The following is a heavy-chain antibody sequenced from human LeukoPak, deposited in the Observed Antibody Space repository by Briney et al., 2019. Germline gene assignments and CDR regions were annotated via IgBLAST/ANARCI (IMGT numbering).Heavy chain of an antibody. CDR1: GYTFTSYD. Sequence: ASVKVSCKASGYTFTSYDINWVRQATGQGLEWMGWMNPNSGNTGYAQKFQGRVTMTWNTSISTAYMELSSLRSEDTAVYYCARRRRMRNWFDPWGQGTLVTVSS. V-gene: IGHV1-8*01. D-gene: IGHD1-1*01. CDR3: ARRRRMRNWFDP. CDR2: MNPNSGNT. J-gene: IGHJ5*02.